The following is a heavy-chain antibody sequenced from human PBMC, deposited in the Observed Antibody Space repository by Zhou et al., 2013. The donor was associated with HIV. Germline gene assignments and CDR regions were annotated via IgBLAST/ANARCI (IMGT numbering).Heavy chain of an antibody. D-gene: IGHD2-2*01. Sequence: QVQLVQSGAEVKKPGASVKVSCTASGYNFGIYAVTWVRQAPGQGLEWMGWISAYSGHTYYAQKFQGRATMTTDTSTNTAYLELRSLGSDDTAVYYCARDRTCSGTSCTSDFWGQGTLVTVSS. V-gene: IGHV1-18*01. CDR2: ISAYSGHT. CDR1: GYNFGIYA. J-gene: IGHJ4*02. CDR3: ARDRTCSGTSCTSDF.